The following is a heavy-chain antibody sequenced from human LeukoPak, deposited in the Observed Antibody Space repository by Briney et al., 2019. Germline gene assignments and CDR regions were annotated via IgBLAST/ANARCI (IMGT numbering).Heavy chain of an antibody. D-gene: IGHD3-3*01. CDR2: ISSSSSTI. Sequence: GGSLRLSCAASGFTFSSYAMSWVRQAPGKGLEWVSYISSSSSTIYYADSVKGRFTISRDNAKNSLYLQMNSLRAEDTAVYYCARDGDGVVEIHDAFDIWGQGTMVTVSS. CDR3: ARDGDGVVEIHDAFDI. J-gene: IGHJ3*02. CDR1: GFTFSSYA. V-gene: IGHV3-48*01.